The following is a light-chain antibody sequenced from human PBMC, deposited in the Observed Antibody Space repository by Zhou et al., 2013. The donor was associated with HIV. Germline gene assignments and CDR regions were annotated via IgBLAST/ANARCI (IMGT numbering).Light chain of an antibody. CDR3: QQYGSAPFT. J-gene: IGKJ3*01. V-gene: IGKV3-11*01. CDR2: DAS. Sequence: ELVLTQSPATLSLSPGERATLSCRASQSVSRYLAWYQQKPGQAPRLLIYDASNRATGIPARFSGSGSGTDFTLTISSLEPEDFAVYYCQQYGSAPFTFGPGTKVDIK. CDR1: QSVSRY.